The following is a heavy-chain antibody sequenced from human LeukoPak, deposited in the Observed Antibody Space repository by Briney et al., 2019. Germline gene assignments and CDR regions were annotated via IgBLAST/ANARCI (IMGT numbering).Heavy chain of an antibody. D-gene: IGHD2/OR15-2a*01. CDR2: ISSSSSAI. CDR1: GFTFSSYS. J-gene: IGHJ4*02. CDR3: VRDHYYSFDY. V-gene: IGHV3-48*02. Sequence: PGGSLRLSCAAYGFTFSSYSMNWVSQDPGKGLEWISYISSSSSAIYYADSEKGRSTISRDNAKNSLYLQMNSLRDEDTSVYYCVRDHYYSFDYWVQGTQVTVSS.